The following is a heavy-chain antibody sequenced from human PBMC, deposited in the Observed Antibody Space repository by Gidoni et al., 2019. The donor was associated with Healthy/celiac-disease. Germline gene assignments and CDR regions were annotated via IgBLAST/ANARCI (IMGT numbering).Heavy chain of an antibody. J-gene: IGHJ6*02. CDR3: AKGFRSNPVPPQYYGMDV. V-gene: IGHV3-30*18. Sequence: QVQLVESGGGVVQPGRSLRLSCAASGFTFSSYGRHWVRQAPGKGLEWVAVISYDGSNKYYADSVKGRFTISRDNSKNTLYLQMNSLRAEDTAVYYCAKGFRSNPVPPQYYGMDVWGQGTTVTVSS. CDR1: GFTFSSYG. CDR2: ISYDGSNK. D-gene: IGHD3-3*01.